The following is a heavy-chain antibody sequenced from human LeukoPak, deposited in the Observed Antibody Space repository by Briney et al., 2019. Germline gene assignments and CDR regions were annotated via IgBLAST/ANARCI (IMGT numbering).Heavy chain of an antibody. J-gene: IGHJ4*02. V-gene: IGHV1-2*02. CDR3: ARAVVVTAIPVGGALDY. CDR2: INPNSGGT. CDR1: GYTFTGYY. D-gene: IGHD2-21*02. Sequence: ASVKVSCKASGYTFTGYYMRWVRQAPGQGLEWMGWINPNSGGTNYAQKFQGRVTMTRDTSISTAYMELSRLRSDDTAVYYCARAVVVTAIPVGGALDYWGQGTLVTVSS.